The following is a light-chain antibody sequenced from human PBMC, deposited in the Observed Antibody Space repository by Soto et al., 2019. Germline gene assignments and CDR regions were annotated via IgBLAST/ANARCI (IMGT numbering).Light chain of an antibody. CDR1: QSIGSW. J-gene: IGKJ1*01. CDR3: QQYNSYWT. CDR2: DAS. V-gene: IGKV1-5*01. Sequence: DIQMTQSPSTLSTSVGDRVTITCRASQSIGSWLAWYQQKPGRAPKLLIYDASSLASGVPSRFSGSGSGTEFTLTISSLQPDDFATYYCQQYNSYWTFGQGTKVDIK.